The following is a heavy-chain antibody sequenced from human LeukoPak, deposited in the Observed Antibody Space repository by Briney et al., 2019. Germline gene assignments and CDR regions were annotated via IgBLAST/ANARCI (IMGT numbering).Heavy chain of an antibody. D-gene: IGHD5-18*01. CDR2: IYYSGST. Sequence: SGTLSLTCTVSGGSISSSSYYWGWIRQPPGKGLEWIGSIYYSGSTNYNPSLKSRVPISVDTSKNQFSLKLSSVTAADTAVYYCARFLTVDTAMVEDDYWGQGTLVTVSS. CDR3: ARFLTVDTAMVEDDY. J-gene: IGHJ4*02. V-gene: IGHV4-39*07. CDR1: GGSISSSSYY.